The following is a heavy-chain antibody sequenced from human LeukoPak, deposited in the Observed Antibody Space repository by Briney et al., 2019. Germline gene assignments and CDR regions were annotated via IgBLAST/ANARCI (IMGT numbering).Heavy chain of an antibody. Sequence: SETLSLTCTVSGYSISSGYYWGWIRQPPGKGLEWIGSIYHSGSTYYNPSLKSRVTISVDTSKNQFSLKLSSVTAADTAVYYCAKAGYSYGYFGYWGQGTLVTVSS. CDR1: GYSISSGYY. CDR3: AKAGYSYGYFGY. D-gene: IGHD5-18*01. CDR2: IYHSGST. J-gene: IGHJ4*02. V-gene: IGHV4-38-2*02.